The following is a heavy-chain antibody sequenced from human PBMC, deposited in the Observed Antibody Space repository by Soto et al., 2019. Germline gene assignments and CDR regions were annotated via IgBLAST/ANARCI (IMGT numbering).Heavy chain of an antibody. Sequence: QVQLVESGGGVVQPGRSLRLSCVASGFPFSTYAMHWVRQAPGRGLGWVALISNDGSTKNYAVSVKGRFTVSRDNSKNTLYPQMSSRSTEAAVVYYCVIWCCPLAPFLFGYWGQGTMGPVSP. J-gene: IGHJ4*02. CDR3: VIWCCPLAPFLFGY. V-gene: IGHV3-30*03. D-gene: IGHD2-8*01. CDR1: GFPFSTYA. CDR2: ISNDGSTK.